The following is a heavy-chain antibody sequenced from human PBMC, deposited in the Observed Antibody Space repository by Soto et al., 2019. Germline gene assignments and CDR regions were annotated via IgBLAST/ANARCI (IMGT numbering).Heavy chain of an antibody. V-gene: IGHV1-46*01. Sequence: VASVKVSCKASGYTFTNYYMHWVRQAPGQGLEWMGAINPSGGSTTYAQKFQGRVTMTRDTSTSTVYMELSSLISEDTTEYYCAREASKYSGMDVWGQGTTVTVSS. CDR2: INPSGGST. CDR1: GYTFTNYY. D-gene: IGHD2-21*01. CDR3: AREASKYSGMDV. J-gene: IGHJ6*02.